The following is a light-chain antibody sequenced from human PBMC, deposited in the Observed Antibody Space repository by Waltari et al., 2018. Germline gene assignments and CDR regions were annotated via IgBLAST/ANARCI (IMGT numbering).Light chain of an antibody. CDR2: HRSDSTD. V-gene: IGLV5-45*01. Sequence: QAVLTQPASLSAPPGASASPTCTFRRCINGHPCKLSWYQHRPGSPPQFLVKHRSDSTDQRGSGVPSRFSGSKDTSANAAILIISGLQSEDEADYYCMILHDNAVVFGGGTKLTVL. CDR1: RCINGHPCK. CDR3: MILHDNAVV. J-gene: IGLJ3*02.